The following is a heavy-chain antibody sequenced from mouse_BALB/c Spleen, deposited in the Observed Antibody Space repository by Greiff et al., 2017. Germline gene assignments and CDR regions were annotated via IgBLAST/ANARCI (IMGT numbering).Heavy chain of an antibody. D-gene: IGHD2-1*01. CDR3: ASSTNVDY. CDR2: ILPGSGST. CDR1: GYTFSSYW. J-gene: IGHJ2*01. Sequence: LVESGPELGKPGASVKISCKATGYTFSSYWIEWVKQRPGHGLEWIGEILPGSGSTNYNEKFKGKATFTADTSSNTAYMQLSSLTSEDSAVYYCASSTNVDYWGQGTTLTVSS. V-gene: IGHV1-9*01.